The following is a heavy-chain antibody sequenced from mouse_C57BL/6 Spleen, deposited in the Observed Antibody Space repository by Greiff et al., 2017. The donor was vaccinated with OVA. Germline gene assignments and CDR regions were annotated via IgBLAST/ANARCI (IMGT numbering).Heavy chain of an antibody. J-gene: IGHJ1*03. D-gene: IGHD1-1*01. Sequence: VQLQQSGAELVKPGASVKISCKASGYAFRSYWMNWVKQRPGKGLEWIGQIYPGDGDTNYNGKFKGKATLTADKSSSTAYMQLSSLTSEDSAVYFCARQYYGSSYGYFDVWGTGTTVTVSS. CDR1: GYAFRSYW. CDR2: IYPGDGDT. CDR3: ARQYYGSSYGYFDV. V-gene: IGHV1-80*01.